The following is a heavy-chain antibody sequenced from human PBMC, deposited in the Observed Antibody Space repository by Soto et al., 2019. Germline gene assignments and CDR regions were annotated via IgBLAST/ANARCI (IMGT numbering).Heavy chain of an antibody. D-gene: IGHD5-18*01. Sequence: GGSLTLSCAASGVTFSDYYLSWIRQAPGKGLEWVSSITSSGSTTYYTDSVKSRFTISRDNAKNSLYLQMNSPRAEDTAVYYFARERYSYGPYYFDYWGQGTLVTVSS. CDR1: GVTFSDYY. CDR3: ARERYSYGPYYFDY. V-gene: IGHV3-11*01. CDR2: ITSSGSTT. J-gene: IGHJ4*02.